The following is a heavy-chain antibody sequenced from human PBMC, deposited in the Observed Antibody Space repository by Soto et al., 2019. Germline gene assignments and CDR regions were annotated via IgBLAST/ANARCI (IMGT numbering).Heavy chain of an antibody. V-gene: IGHV3-30*04. CDR3: AREPESRRGRTYCAGY. J-gene: IGHJ4*01. D-gene: IGHD2-21*01. Sequence: QVQLVESGGGVVQPGRSLRLSCAASGLTFINYNMHWVRQAPGKGLEWVAVISYDGSIIKYADAVQGRFTISRDNSYNTRCLQMDGLRAGYTSMYYCAREPESRRGRTYCAGYCRQGILVIVSS. CDR1: GLTFINYN. CDR2: ISYDGSII.